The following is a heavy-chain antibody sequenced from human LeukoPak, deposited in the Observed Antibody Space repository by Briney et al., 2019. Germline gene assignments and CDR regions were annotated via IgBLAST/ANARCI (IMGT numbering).Heavy chain of an antibody. J-gene: IGHJ6*03. CDR2: VYTSGST. Sequence: MTSETLSLTCTVSGGSISSYYWSWIRQPAGKGLEWIGRVYTSGSTNYDPSLKSRVTISVDTSKSHFSLKLTSVTAADTAVYYCARVSPGLVDSYYYMDVWGKGTTVTVSS. V-gene: IGHV4-4*07. CDR1: GGSISSYY. CDR3: ARVSPGLVDSYYYMDV. D-gene: IGHD2-15*01.